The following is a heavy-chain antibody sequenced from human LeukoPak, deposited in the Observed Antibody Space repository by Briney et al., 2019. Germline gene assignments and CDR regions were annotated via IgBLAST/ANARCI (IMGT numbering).Heavy chain of an antibody. CDR1: GFTFSSYG. CDR3: AKDLRYCSGTSCYEATGMDV. Sequence: GGSLRLSCAASGFTFSSYGMHWVRQAPGKGLEWVAAISYDGSDKYYADSVKGRFTISKDKSKNTLSLQMNSLRAEDTAVFFCAKDLRYCSGTSCYEATGMDVWGQGTTVTVS. D-gene: IGHD2-2*01. CDR2: ISYDGSDK. J-gene: IGHJ6*02. V-gene: IGHV3-30*18.